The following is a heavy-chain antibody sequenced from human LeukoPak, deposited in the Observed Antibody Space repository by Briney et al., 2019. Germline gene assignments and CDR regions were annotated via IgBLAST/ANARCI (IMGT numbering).Heavy chain of an antibody. V-gene: IGHV4-4*07. Sequence: SETLSLTCTVSGGSISSYYWSWIRQPAGKGLKWIGRIYTSGSTNYNPSLKSRVTMSVDTSKNQFSLKLSSVTAADTAVYYCARDEREQQLVTFDSWGQGTLVTVSS. CDR1: GGSISSYY. CDR3: ARDEREQQLVTFDS. J-gene: IGHJ5*01. CDR2: IYTSGST. D-gene: IGHD6-13*01.